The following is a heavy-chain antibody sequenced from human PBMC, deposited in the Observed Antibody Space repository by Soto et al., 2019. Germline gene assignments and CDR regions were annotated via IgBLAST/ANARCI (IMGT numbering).Heavy chain of an antibody. D-gene: IGHD3-10*01. CDR1: GGSISSSSYY. CDR2: IYYSGHT. CDR3: AMSLWFGNTPNWFDP. Sequence: QLQLQESGPGLVKPSETLSLTCNVSGGSISSSSYYWGWIRQPPGKGLEWIASIYYSGHTYYNPSLKRRVPIPVDTSKNQFSLKLSSVTAADTAVYYCAMSLWFGNTPNWFDPWGQGTLVTVSS. V-gene: IGHV4-39*01. J-gene: IGHJ5*02.